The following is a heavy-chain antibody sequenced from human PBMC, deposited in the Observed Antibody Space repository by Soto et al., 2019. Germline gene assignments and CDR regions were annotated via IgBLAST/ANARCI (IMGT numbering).Heavy chain of an antibody. V-gene: IGHV5-51*01. J-gene: IGHJ4*02. D-gene: IGHD3-16*02. CDR2: IYPGDSDT. Sequence: GDSLKISCKGSGYSFTSYWIGWVRQMPGKGLEWMGIIYPGDSDTRYSPSFQGQVTISADKSISTAYLQWSSLKASDTAMYYCASRITLGELSLYDFDYWGQGTLVTVSS. CDR3: ASRITLGELSLYDFDY. CDR1: GYSFTSYW.